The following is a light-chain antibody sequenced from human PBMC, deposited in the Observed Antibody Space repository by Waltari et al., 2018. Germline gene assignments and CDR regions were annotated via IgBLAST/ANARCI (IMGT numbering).Light chain of an antibody. CDR1: ASDVGGYRY. CDR3: SSYAGSNNYV. J-gene: IGLJ1*01. Sequence: QSALTQPPSASGSPGQSVTISCTGTASDVGGYRYVSWCQQHPGKAPRLLIFAVSKRPSGVPDRFSGSKAGNTASLTVSGLQAEDEADYYCSSYAGSNNYVFGTGTKVTVL. V-gene: IGLV2-8*01. CDR2: AVS.